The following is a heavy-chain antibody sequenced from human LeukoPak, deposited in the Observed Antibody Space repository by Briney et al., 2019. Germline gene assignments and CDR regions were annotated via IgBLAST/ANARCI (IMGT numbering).Heavy chain of an antibody. CDR2: INHSGST. V-gene: IGHV4-34*01. CDR3: ASREVDTAMVTDY. D-gene: IGHD5-18*01. CDR1: GGSFSGYY. J-gene: IGHJ4*02. Sequence: SETLSLTCAVYGGSFSGYYWSWIRQPPGKGLVWIGEINHSGSTNYNPSLKSRVTISVDTSKNQFSLKLSSVTAADTAVYYCASREVDTAMVTDYWGQGTLVTVSS.